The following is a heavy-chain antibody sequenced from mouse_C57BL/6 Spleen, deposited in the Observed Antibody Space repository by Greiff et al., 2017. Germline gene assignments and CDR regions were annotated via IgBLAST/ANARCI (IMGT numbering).Heavy chain of an antibody. CDR3: ARPTTGRAMDY. Sequence: EVHLVESGGGLVKPGGSLKLSCAASGFTFSDYGMHWVRQAPGKGLEWVAYISRGSSTIYYADTVKGRFTLSRDNAKNTLFLQMTSLRSEDTAVYYCARPTTGRAMDYWGQGTSVTVSS. D-gene: IGHD1-1*01. V-gene: IGHV5-17*01. CDR2: ISRGSSTI. CDR1: GFTFSDYG. J-gene: IGHJ4*01.